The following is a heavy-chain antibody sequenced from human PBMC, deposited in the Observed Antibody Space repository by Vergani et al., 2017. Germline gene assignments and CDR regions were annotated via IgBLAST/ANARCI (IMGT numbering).Heavy chain of an antibody. J-gene: IGHJ6*03. CDR1: GGTFSSYA. Sequence: QVQLVQSGAEVKKPGSSVKVSCKASGGTFSSYAISWVRQAPGQGLEWMGGTIPIFGTANYAQKFQGRVTITADESTSTAYMELSSLRSEDTAVYYCAKGEGIYSGYDSDYYYYYMDVWGKGTTVTVSS. CDR3: AKGEGIYSGYDSDYYYYYMDV. V-gene: IGHV1-69*01. D-gene: IGHD5-12*01. CDR2: TIPIFGTA.